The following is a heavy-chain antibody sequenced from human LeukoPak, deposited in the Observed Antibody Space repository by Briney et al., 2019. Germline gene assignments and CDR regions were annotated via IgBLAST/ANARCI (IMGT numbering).Heavy chain of an antibody. CDR3: ARVRDASGWYRKYYFDY. J-gene: IGHJ4*02. CDR1: GGTFSSYA. Sequence: GASVKVSCKASGGTFSSYAISWVRQAPGQGLEWMGGIIPIFGTANYAQKFQGRVTITADESTSTAYMELSSLRSEDTAVYYCARVRDASGWYRKYYFDYWGQGTLVTVSS. V-gene: IGHV1-69*13. D-gene: IGHD6-19*01. CDR2: IIPIFGTA.